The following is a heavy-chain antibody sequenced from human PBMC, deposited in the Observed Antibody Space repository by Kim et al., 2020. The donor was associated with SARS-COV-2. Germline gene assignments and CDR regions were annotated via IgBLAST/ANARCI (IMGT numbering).Heavy chain of an antibody. CDR3: ARDLVRGVIGDAFDI. Sequence: SVKVSCKASGGTFSSYAISWVRQAPGQGLEWMGGIIPIFGTANYAQKFQGRVTITADESTSTAYMELSSLRSEDTAVYYCARDLVRGVIGDAFDIWGQGTMVTVSS. V-gene: IGHV1-69*13. D-gene: IGHD3-10*01. CDR2: IIPIFGTA. CDR1: GGTFSSYA. J-gene: IGHJ3*02.